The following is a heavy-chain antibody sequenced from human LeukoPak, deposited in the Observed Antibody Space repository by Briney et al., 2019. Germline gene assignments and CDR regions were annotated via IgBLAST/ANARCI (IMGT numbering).Heavy chain of an antibody. D-gene: IGHD3-16*02. CDR2: IKHDGSEE. Sequence: GGSLRLSCVASGLSISGQWMNWVRQAPGQGLEWVANIKHDGSEEHYVDSVKGRFTISRDYGRNSVSLQMDSVRAEDTAVYYCGYTNNFYHWGQGTLVVVSS. V-gene: IGHV3-7*01. J-gene: IGHJ4*02. CDR1: GLSISGQW. CDR3: GYTNNFYH.